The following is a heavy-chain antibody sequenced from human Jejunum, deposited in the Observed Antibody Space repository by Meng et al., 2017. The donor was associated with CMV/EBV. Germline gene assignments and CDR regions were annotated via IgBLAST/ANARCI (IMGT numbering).Heavy chain of an antibody. D-gene: IGHD2/OR15-2a*01. CDR3: IRHERTFQRD. J-gene: IGHJ4*02. Sequence: VQVVESGGGLVQPGGSLKLSCAASGFTFSDSDIHWVRQASGKGLEWVGRIRTKVNSYATAYAASVTGRFTISRDDSKNTAYLQMNSLKTEDTAVYYCIRHERTFQRDWGQGTLVTVSS. CDR1: GFTFSDSD. V-gene: IGHV3-73*01. CDR2: IRTKVNSYAT.